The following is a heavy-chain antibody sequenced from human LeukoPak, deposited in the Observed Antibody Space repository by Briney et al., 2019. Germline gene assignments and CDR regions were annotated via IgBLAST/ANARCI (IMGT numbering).Heavy chain of an antibody. Sequence: PGGSLRLSCAASGFTFDDYSMHWVRQGPGKGLEWVSSISWNTGDIGYADSVKGRFTISRDNTKNSLYLQMNSLRAEDTAIYYCAKDIGSYSSSPYYYYYYGLDAWGQGTTVTVSS. D-gene: IGHD6-6*01. J-gene: IGHJ6*02. CDR1: GFTFDDYS. CDR2: ISWNTGDI. CDR3: AKDIGSYSSSPYYYYYYGLDA. V-gene: IGHV3-9*01.